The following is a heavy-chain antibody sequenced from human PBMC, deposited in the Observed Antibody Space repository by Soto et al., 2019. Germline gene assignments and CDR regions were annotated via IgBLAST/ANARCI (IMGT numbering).Heavy chain of an antibody. J-gene: IGHJ4*02. CDR3: ARHHVRGRTIAGTAEF. CDR1: GGSLSGYY. D-gene: IGHD1-7*01. V-gene: IGHV4-34*01. Sequence: PSETLSLTCAVYGGSLSGYYWSWIRQPPGKALEWIGEINYSGNTSYNPSLKSRVTISVDTSKNQLFLNLTSVTAADTAMYYCARHHVRGRTIAGTAEFWGQGTLVTVSS. CDR2: INYSGNT.